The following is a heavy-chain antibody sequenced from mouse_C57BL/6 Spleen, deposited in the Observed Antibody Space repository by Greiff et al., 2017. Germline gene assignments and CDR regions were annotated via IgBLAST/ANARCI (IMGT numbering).Heavy chain of an antibody. CDR2: IYPGSGST. Sequence: VQLQQSGAELVKPGASVKMSCKASGYTFTSYWITWVKQRPGQGLEWIGDIYPGSGSTNYNEKFKSKATLTVDTSSSTAYMQLSSLTSEDSAVYYCARNYYGSSSRYFDVWGTGTTVTVSS. CDR1: GYTFTSYW. J-gene: IGHJ1*03. V-gene: IGHV1-55*01. D-gene: IGHD1-1*01. CDR3: ARNYYGSSSRYFDV.